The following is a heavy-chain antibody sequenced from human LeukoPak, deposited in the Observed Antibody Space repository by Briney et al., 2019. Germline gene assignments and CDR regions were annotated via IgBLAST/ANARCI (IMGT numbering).Heavy chain of an antibody. J-gene: IGHJ4*02. V-gene: IGHV3-30*02. CDR3: AKESQLSYSGTFYIDY. CDR1: GFTLSSYA. D-gene: IGHD1-26*01. CDR2: IRYDGSNK. Sequence: GGSLRLSCAASGFTLSSYAMHWVRQVPGKGLEWVAFIRYDGSNKYYADSVKGRFTISRDSSKNTLYLQMNSLRAEDTAVYYCAKESQLSYSGTFYIDYWGQGTLVTVSS.